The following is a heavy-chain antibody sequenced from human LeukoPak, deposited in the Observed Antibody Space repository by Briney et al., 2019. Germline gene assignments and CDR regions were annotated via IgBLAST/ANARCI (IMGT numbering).Heavy chain of an antibody. J-gene: IGHJ5*02. CDR1: GFTFSSYA. CDR3: ATYYDFWSGYYGWFDP. Sequence: GGSLRLSCAASGFTFSSYAMSWVRRAPGKGLEWVSAISGSGGSTYYADSVKGRFTISRDNSKNTLYLQMNSLRAEDTAVYYCATYYDFWSGYYGWFDPWGQGTLVTVSS. CDR2: ISGSGGST. V-gene: IGHV3-23*01. D-gene: IGHD3-3*01.